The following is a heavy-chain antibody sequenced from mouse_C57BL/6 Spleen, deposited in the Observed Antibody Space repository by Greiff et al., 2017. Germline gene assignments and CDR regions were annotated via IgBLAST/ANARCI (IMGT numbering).Heavy chain of an antibody. CDR1: GYTFTDYE. V-gene: IGHV1-15*01. CDR3: TRFWAMAGYYY. Sequence: QVHVKQSGAELVRPGASVTLSCKASGYTFTDYEMHWVKQTPVHGLEWIGAIDPETGGTAYNQKVKGKAILTADKFSSTAYMALRSLTSEDSAVYYCTRFWAMAGYYYWGQGTTLTVSS. CDR2: IDPETGGT. J-gene: IGHJ2*01. D-gene: IGHD2-3*01.